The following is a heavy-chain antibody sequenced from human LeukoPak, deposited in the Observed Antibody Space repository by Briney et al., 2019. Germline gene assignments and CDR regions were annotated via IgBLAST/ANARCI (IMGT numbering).Heavy chain of an antibody. J-gene: IGHJ6*02. CDR2: ISAYNGNT. D-gene: IGHD6-13*01. V-gene: IGHV1-18*01. CDR3: ARDSSSWYYYYGMDV. Sequence: ASVKVSCKASVYTFTIFGISWVRQAPEQGLEWMGWISAYNGNTNCAQKLQGRVTMTTDTSTSTAYMELRSLRSDDTAVYYCARDSSSWYYYYGMDVWGQGTTVTVSS. CDR1: VYTFTIFG.